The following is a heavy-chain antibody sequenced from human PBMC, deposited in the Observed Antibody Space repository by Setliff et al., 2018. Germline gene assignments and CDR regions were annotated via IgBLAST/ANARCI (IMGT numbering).Heavy chain of an antibody. CDR2: INPSGGLT. J-gene: IGHJ3*02. Sequence: ASVKVSCKAFGYTLTNYYVHWVRQAPGQGLEWMGIINPSGGLTRYAQKFQGRVTMTWDTSTSTVYMEVISLRSEDTAVYFCARDRFYNSWSGTSITAPHDAFDIWGQGTMVTVS. V-gene: IGHV1-46*03. CDR1: GYTLTNYY. CDR3: ARDRFYNSWSGTSITAPHDAFDI. D-gene: IGHD3-3*01.